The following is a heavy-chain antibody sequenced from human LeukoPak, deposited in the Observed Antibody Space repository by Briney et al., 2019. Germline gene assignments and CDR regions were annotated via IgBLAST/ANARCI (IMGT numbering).Heavy chain of an antibody. D-gene: IGHD3-3*01. CDR3: ARGPAHITIFGVVTPHFDY. Sequence: PSETLSLTCTVSGGSISSGSYYWSWIRQPAGKGLEWIGRIYTSGSTNYNPSLKSRVTISVDTSKNQFSLKLSSVTAADTAVYYCARGPAHITIFGVVTPHFDYWGQGTLVTVSS. CDR2: IYTSGST. J-gene: IGHJ4*02. V-gene: IGHV4-61*02. CDR1: GGSISSGSYY.